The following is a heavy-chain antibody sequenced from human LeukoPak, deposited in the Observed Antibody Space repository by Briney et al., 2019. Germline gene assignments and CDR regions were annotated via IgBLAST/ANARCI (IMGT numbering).Heavy chain of an antibody. CDR2: ISGDGVST. D-gene: IGHD3-22*01. CDR1: GLTFEDYA. J-gene: IGHJ4*02. CDR3: AKDKDSSGFDD. V-gene: IGHV3-43*02. Sequence: PGGSLRLSCAASGLTFEDYAMHWVRQVPGKGLEWVSFISGDGVSTYYTGSVKGRFIISRDNSKNSLYLQMNSLRTEDTAFYYCAKDKDSSGFDDWGQGTLVTVYS.